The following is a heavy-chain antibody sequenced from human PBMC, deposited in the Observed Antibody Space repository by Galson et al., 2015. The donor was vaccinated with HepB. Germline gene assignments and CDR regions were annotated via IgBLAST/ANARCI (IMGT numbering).Heavy chain of an antibody. V-gene: IGHV3-23*01. CDR1: GFTFNSYA. CDR3: AKGSGYCGGGGCLSWFDP. D-gene: IGHD2-15*01. CDR2: MGGGGDRA. J-gene: IGHJ5*02. Sequence: SLRLSCAASGFTFNSYAMSWVRLAPGKGLEWVSGMGGGGDRAYYADSVKGRFAISRDDSKNTLYLQMNSLRAEDTAIYYCAKGSGYCGGGGCLSWFDPWGQGTLV.